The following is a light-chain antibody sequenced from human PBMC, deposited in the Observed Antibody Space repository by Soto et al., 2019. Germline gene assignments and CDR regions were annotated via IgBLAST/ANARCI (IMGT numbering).Light chain of an antibody. CDR3: QQFGSSPGFT. J-gene: IGKJ3*01. CDR1: QSINNRY. Sequence: EIVLTQSPGTLSLSPGERATLSCRASQSINNRYLAWYQQKPGQAPRLLIYGASSRATGIPDRFSGSGSGRDFTLTISRLEPEDFALYYCQQFGSSPGFTFGPGTKVDMK. V-gene: IGKV3-20*01. CDR2: GAS.